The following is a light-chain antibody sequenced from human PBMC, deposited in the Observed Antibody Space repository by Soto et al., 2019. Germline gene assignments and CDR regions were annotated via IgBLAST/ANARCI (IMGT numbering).Light chain of an antibody. CDR1: SSNIGAGYD. V-gene: IGLV1-40*01. Sequence: QLVLTQPPSVSGAPGQRVTISCTGSSSNIGAGYDVHWYQQFPGTAPKLLIYGNNNRPSGVPDRFSGSKSGTSASLAITGLRAEDEADYYCQCYDSSVRGYVFGTGTKLTVL. CDR2: GNN. CDR3: QCYDSSVRGYV. J-gene: IGLJ1*01.